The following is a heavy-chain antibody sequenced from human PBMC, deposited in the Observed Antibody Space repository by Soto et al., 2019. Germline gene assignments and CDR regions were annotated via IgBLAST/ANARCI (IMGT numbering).Heavy chain of an antibody. CDR3: ARVSRNWKSPHYFDY. D-gene: IGHD1-20*01. Sequence: ASVKVSCKASGYTFTGYYMHWVRQAPGQGLEWMGWINPNSGGTNYAQKFQGWVTMTRDTSISTAYMELSRLRSDDTAVYYCARVSRNWKSPHYFDYWGQGTLVTVSS. CDR1: GYTFTGYY. V-gene: IGHV1-2*04. J-gene: IGHJ4*02. CDR2: INPNSGGT.